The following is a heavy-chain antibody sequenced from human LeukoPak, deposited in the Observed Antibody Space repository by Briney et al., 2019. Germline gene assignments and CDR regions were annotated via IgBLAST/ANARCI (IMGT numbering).Heavy chain of an antibody. D-gene: IGHD1-26*01. CDR1: GGSISSYY. J-gene: IGHJ3*02. V-gene: IGHV4-59*08. Sequence: SETLSLTCTVSGGSISSYYWSWIRQPAGKGLEWIGRIYYSGSTNYNPSLRSRVTISVNTSKNQFSLKLSSVTAADTAVYYCARHVGALDGFDIWGQGTMVTVSS. CDR3: ARHVGALDGFDI. CDR2: IYYSGST.